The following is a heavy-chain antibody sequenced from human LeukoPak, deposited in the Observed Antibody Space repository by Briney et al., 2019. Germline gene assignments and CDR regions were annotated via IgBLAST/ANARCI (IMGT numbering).Heavy chain of an antibody. CDR2: ISGSGGST. Sequence: GGSLRLSCAASGFTFNTYAMHWVRQAAGMGLEWVSAISGSGGSTYYADSVKGRFTISRDNSKNTLYLQMNSLRAEDTAVYYCAKGSEVVVIISRYYFDYWGQGTLVTVSS. J-gene: IGHJ4*02. CDR3: AKGSEVVVIISRYYFDY. D-gene: IGHD3-22*01. CDR1: GFTFNTYA. V-gene: IGHV3-23*01.